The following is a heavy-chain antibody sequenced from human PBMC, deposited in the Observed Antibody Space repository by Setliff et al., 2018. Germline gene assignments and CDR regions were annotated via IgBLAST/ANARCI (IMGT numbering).Heavy chain of an antibody. CDR3: ATIPARNSGYYFDY. CDR1: GESFDTYY. D-gene: IGHD4-4*01. J-gene: IGHJ4*02. V-gene: IGHV4-34*01. Sequence: SETLSLTCNVYGESFDTYYWSWIRQPPGKGLEWFGEINQSGSGDYNPSFKGRVTISVDTSKKQFSLTLSSVTAADTALYYCATIPARNSGYYFDYWGQGTLVTVSS. CDR2: INQSGSG.